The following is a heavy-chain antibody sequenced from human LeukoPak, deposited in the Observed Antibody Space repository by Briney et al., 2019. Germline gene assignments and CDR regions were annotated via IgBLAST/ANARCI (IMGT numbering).Heavy chain of an antibody. CDR3: ATSKGHDAFHF. Sequence: PSETLSLTCTLSGGHMSSGDHYWRWIRQHPGKGLEWIGYISYSGNTNYNPSLKSRLTISVDTSKNQFSLKLSSVTAADTAVYSCATSKGHDAFHFWGQGTLVPVSS. J-gene: IGHJ3*01. V-gene: IGHV4-31*03. CDR2: ISYSGNT. CDR1: GGHMSSGDHY.